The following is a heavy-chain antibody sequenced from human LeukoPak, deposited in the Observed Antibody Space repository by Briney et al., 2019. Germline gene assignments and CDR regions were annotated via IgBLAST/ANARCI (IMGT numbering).Heavy chain of an antibody. D-gene: IGHD5-18*01. Sequence: GGSLRLSCAASGFTLSSYDMHWVRQAPGKGLEWVANIKQDGSEKYYVDSVKGRFTISRDNAKNSLYLQMNSLRAEDTAVYYCARDHPDTAMGHWGQGTLVTVSS. CDR2: IKQDGSEK. CDR3: ARDHPDTAMGH. CDR1: GFTLSSYD. J-gene: IGHJ4*02. V-gene: IGHV3-7*01.